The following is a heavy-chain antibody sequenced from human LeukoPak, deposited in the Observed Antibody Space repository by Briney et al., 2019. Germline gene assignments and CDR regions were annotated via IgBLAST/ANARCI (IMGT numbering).Heavy chain of an antibody. CDR3: AREMAFGQQLVRAFDI. J-gene: IGHJ3*02. Sequence: PGGSLRLSCAASGFTFSSYGMHWVRQAPGKGLEWVAVISYDGSNKYYADSVKGRFTISRDNSKNTLYLQMGSLRAEDMAVYYCAREMAFGQQLVRAFDIWGQGTMVTVSS. CDR2: ISYDGSNK. V-gene: IGHV3-30*03. D-gene: IGHD6-13*01. CDR1: GFTFSSYG.